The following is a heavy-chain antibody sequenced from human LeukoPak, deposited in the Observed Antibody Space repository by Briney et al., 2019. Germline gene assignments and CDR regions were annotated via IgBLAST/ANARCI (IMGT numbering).Heavy chain of an antibody. V-gene: IGHV4-61*01. CDR2: ISNSGST. CDR1: GYSVSSGSHH. D-gene: IGHD3-3*01. CDR3: ARSYYDFWSGSYYYYMDV. Sequence: PSKTLTLTCTASGYSVSSGSHHWSWIRQPPGKGLECIGYISNSGSTNYNPSLKSRVTISVDTSKNQLSLNLNSVTAADTAVYYCARSYYDFWSGSYYYYMDVWGKGTTVTVSS. J-gene: IGHJ6*03.